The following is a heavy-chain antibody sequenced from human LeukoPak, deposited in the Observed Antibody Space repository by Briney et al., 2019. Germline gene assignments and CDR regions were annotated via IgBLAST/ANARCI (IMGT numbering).Heavy chain of an antibody. CDR1: GFTFSSYG. CDR2: IWYDGSNK. CDR3: ASETGRDAFDI. V-gene: IGHV3-33*08. J-gene: IGHJ3*02. Sequence: WGSLRLSCAASGFTFSSYGMHWVRQAPGKGLEWVAVIWYDGSNKYYADSVKGRFTISRDNSKNTLYLQMNSLRAEDTAVYYCASETGRDAFDIWGQGTMVTVSS.